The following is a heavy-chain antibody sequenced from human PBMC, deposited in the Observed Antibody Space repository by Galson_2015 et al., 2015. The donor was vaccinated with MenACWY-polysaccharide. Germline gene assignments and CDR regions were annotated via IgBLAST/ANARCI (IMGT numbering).Heavy chain of an antibody. D-gene: IGHD2/OR15-2a*01. CDR2: ISYDGSNK. V-gene: IGHV3-30-3*01. CDR3: ARDYCDRISCSGMDV. J-gene: IGHJ6*02. CDR1: GFTFSSYA. Sequence: SLRLSCAASGFTFSSYAMHWVRQAPGKGLEWVAVISYDGSNKYYADSVKGRFTISGDNSKNTLYLQMNSLRAEDTTVYYCARDYCDRISCSGMDVWGQGTTVTVSS.